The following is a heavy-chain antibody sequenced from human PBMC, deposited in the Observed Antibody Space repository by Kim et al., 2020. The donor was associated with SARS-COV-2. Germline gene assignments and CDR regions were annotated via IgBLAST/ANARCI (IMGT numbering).Heavy chain of an antibody. V-gene: IGHV3-7*01. J-gene: IGHJ5*01. CDR2: IKEDGSEK. D-gene: IGHD1-26*01. CDR1: GFTFSKYY. CDR3: AKNGRNDQSQYNLFDS. Sequence: GWSLRLSCIASGFTFSKYYMNWVRQAPGKGLEWVANIKEDGSEKFYVDSVKGRFTISRDNAKNSLYLRMNGLRVEDTAVYFCAKNGRNDQSQYNLFDSWGQGTLVTVSS.